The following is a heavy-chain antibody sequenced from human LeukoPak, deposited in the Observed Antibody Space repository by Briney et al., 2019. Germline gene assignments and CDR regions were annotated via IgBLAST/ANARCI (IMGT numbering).Heavy chain of an antibody. V-gene: IGHV1-46*01. D-gene: IGHD2-2*01. Sequence: GASVKVSCKASGYTFTSYYMHWVRQAPGQGLEWMGLINPSGGSTSYAQKFQGRVTMTRDTSTSTVYMELSSLRSEDTAVYYCARERTTKDTVVVPGARGFDPWGQGTLVTVSS. CDR2: INPSGGST. CDR3: ARERTTKDTVVVPGARGFDP. J-gene: IGHJ5*02. CDR1: GYTFTSYY.